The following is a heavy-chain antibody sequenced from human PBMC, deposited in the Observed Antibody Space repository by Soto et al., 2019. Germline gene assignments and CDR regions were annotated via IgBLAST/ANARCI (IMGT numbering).Heavy chain of an antibody. Sequence: EASVKVSCKASGYTFTGYYVLWVRQAPGQGPECMGWINPYTGGTNYAQKFQGRVTMTRDTSTSTVYMELSGLRSEDTAVYYCARDISTGWDYWGQGTLVTV. J-gene: IGHJ4*02. CDR1: GYTFTGYY. D-gene: IGHD6-19*01. CDR2: INPYTGGT. V-gene: IGHV1-2*02. CDR3: ARDISTGWDY.